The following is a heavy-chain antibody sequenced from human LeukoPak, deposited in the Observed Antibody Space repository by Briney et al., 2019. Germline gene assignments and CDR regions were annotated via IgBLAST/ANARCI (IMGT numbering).Heavy chain of an antibody. CDR1: GDSISTYY. V-gene: IGHV4-59*07. D-gene: IGHD3-3*01. J-gene: IGHJ6*03. CDR2: IDYSWST. CDR3: ARVIMSSLFYYNMDV. Sequence: SDTLSLTCTVSGDSISTYYWTWLRQPPGKALEWIAYIDYSWSTNYNLSCKSRVTISVDMSKNQFSLKHTYVHAASRGHNYFARVIMSSLFYYNMDVWGKGTMVTVSS.